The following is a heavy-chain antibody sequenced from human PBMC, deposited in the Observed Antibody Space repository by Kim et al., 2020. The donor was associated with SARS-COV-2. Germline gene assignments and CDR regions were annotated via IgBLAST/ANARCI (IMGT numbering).Heavy chain of an antibody. CDR2: ISSNGGST. CDR1: GFTFSSYA. Sequence: GGSLRLSCAASGFTFSSYAMHWVRQAPGKGLEYVSAISSNGGSTYYANSVKGRFTISRDNSKNTLYLQMGSLRAEDMAVYYCARDKLANRDFWSGRPAFDYWGQGTLVTVSS. CDR3: ARDKLANRDFWSGRPAFDY. D-gene: IGHD3-3*01. V-gene: IGHV3-64*01. J-gene: IGHJ4*02.